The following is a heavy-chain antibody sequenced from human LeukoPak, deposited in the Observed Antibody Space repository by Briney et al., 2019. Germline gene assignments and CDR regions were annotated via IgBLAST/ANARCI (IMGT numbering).Heavy chain of an antibody. CDR1: GGSFSGYY. CDR3: AGDYYCSGSHRYDY. CDR2: INHSGST. D-gene: IGHD3-10*01. Sequence: PSETLSLTCAVYGGSFSGYYWSWIRQPPGKGLEWIGEINHSGSTNYNPSLKSRVTISVDTSKNQFSLKLSSVTAADTAVYYCAGDYYCSGSHRYDYWGQGTLVTVSS. V-gene: IGHV4-34*01. J-gene: IGHJ4*02.